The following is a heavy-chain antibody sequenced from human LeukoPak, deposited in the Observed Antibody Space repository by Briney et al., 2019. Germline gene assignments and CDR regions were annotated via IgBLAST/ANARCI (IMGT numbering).Heavy chain of an antibody. D-gene: IGHD3-16*01. CDR3: ARDRSPRPPFMITFGGVTPCLAY. J-gene: IGHJ4*02. CDR1: GFTFSDYY. V-gene: IGHV3-11*04. Sequence: GGSLRLSCAASGFTFSDYYMSWIRQAPGKGLEWVSYISSSGSTIYYADSVKGRFTISRDNAKNSLYLQMNSLRAEDTAVYYCARDRSPRPPFMITFGGVTPCLAYWGQGTLVTVSS. CDR2: ISSSGSTI.